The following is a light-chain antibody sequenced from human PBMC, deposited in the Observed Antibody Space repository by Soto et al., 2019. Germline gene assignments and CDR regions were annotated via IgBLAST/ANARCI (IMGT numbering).Light chain of an antibody. CDR1: QSISSY. J-gene: IGKJ1*01. Sequence: DIQMTQSPSTLSASVGDRVTITCRASQSISSYLNWYQQKPGKAPKLLIYDASTLQSGVPSRYSGSGSGTEFTLTISNLQPDDFATYYCQQYESYSPWTLGQGTKVDIK. V-gene: IGKV1-5*01. CDR2: DAS. CDR3: QQYESYSPWT.